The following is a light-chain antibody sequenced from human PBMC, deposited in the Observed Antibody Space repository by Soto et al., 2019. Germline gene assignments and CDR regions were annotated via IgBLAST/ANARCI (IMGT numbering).Light chain of an antibody. J-gene: IGKJ1*01. V-gene: IGKV1-39*01. Sequence: DIQMTQSRPSLSASVGDRVTITCRASQTIINYLNWYQQKRGKAPKLLIYAASSLQTGVPSRFSGSGSGTDFTLTISSLQPEDFATYYCQQSYSLPRTFGQGTKVEIK. CDR1: QTIINY. CDR3: QQSYSLPRT. CDR2: AAS.